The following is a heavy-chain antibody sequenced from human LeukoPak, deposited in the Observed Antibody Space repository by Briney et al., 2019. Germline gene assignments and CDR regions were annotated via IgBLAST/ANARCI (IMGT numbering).Heavy chain of an antibody. CDR1: GFTFSSYG. CDR3: AKPEYYYVSSGYQKYYFDY. CDR2: ISYDGSNK. Sequence: GRSLRLSCAASGFTFSSYGMHWVRQAPGKGLEWVAVISYDGSNKYYADSVKGRFTISRDNSKNTLYLQMNSLRAEDTAVYYCAKPEYYYVSSGYQKYYFDYWGQGTLVTVSS. D-gene: IGHD3-22*01. V-gene: IGHV3-30*18. J-gene: IGHJ4*02.